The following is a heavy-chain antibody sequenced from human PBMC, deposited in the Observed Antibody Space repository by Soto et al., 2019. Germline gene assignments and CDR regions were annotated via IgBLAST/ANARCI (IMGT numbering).Heavy chain of an antibody. V-gene: IGHV1-8*01. CDR1: GYTFTSYD. D-gene: IGHD6-6*01. CDR2: MNTNSGNT. Sequence: QVQLVQSGAEVKKPGASVKVSCKASGYTFTSYDINWVRQATGQGLEWMGWMNTNSGNTGYAKTFQGRVTMTRNTSISTAYMELSSLRSEDTAVYYCARRGLSSAYTFSYYYYGMDVWGQGTTVTVSS. CDR3: ARRGLSSAYTFSYYYYGMDV. J-gene: IGHJ6*02.